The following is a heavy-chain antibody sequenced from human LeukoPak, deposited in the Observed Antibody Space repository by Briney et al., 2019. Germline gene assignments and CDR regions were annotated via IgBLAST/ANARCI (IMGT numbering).Heavy chain of an antibody. CDR1: GGTFSSYA. D-gene: IGHD6-6*01. J-gene: IGHJ1*01. V-gene: IGHV1-69*05. CDR2: IIPIFGTA. Sequence: GASVKVSCKASGGTFSSYAISWVRQAPGQGLEWMGGIIPIFGTANYARKFQGRVTITTDESTSTAYMELSSLRSEDTAVYYCARATRAYSSSSEYFQHWGQGTLVTVSS. CDR3: ARATRAYSSSSEYFQH.